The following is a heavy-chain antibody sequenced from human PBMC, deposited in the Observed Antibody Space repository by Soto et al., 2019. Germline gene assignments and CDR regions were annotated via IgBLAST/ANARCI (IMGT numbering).Heavy chain of an antibody. Sequence: ASVKVSCKASGYTFTSYAMHWVRQAPGQRLEWMGWINAGNGNTKYSQKFQGRVTITRDTSASTAYMELSSLRSEDTAVYYCARDRVRCSSTSCYAGIWFDPWGHGTLVTVSS. CDR1: GYTFTSYA. V-gene: IGHV1-3*01. D-gene: IGHD2-2*01. CDR3: ARDRVRCSSTSCYAGIWFDP. J-gene: IGHJ5*02. CDR2: INAGNGNT.